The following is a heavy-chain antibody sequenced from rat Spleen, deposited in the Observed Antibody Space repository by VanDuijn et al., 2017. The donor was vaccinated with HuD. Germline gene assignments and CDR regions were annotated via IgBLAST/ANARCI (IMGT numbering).Heavy chain of an antibody. Sequence: EVQLVESGGGLVQPGRSLKLSCAASGFTFSNYGMAWVRQAPTKGLEWVAAISYDGSSTYYRDSVKGRFTISRDNAKSTLNLQMDSLRSEDTATYYCARRASITTVASWFDYWGQGVMVTVSS. CDR1: GFTFSNYG. CDR3: ARRASITTVASWFDY. V-gene: IGHV5-29*01. D-gene: IGHD1-1*01. CDR2: ISYDGSST. J-gene: IGHJ2*01.